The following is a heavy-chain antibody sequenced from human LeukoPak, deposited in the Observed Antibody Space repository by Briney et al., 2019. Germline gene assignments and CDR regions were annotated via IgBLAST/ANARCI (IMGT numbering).Heavy chain of an antibody. J-gene: IGHJ3*02. V-gene: IGHV4-30-4*01. CDR3: ARTYSSGAFDI. CDR2: IYYSGST. Sequence: SETLSLTCTVSGGSISSGDYYWSWIRQPPGKGLEWIGYIYYSGSTYYNPSLKSRVTISVDTSKNQFSLKLRFVTAADTAVYYCARTYSSGAFDIWGQGTMVTVSS. D-gene: IGHD6-25*01. CDR1: GGSISSGDYY.